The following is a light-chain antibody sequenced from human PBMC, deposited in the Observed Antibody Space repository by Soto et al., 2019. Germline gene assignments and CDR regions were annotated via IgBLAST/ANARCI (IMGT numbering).Light chain of an antibody. J-gene: IGKJ1*01. Sequence: EIMMTQSPGTLSASPGERATLSCRASQSVSSNLAWYQQKPGQAPRLLIYAVSTRATGIPARFSGSGSGTEFTLTISSLQSEDCAVYYCQQYNTWPLTFGQGTKVDIK. V-gene: IGKV3-15*01. CDR3: QQYNTWPLT. CDR2: AVS. CDR1: QSVSSN.